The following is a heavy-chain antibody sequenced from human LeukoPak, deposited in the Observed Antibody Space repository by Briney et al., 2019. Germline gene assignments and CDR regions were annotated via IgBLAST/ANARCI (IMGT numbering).Heavy chain of an antibody. D-gene: IGHD6-19*01. J-gene: IGHJ4*02. Sequence: QPGGSLRLSCAASGLTFRNYGMHWVRQAPGKGLEWVAVIWYDGSNKYYVDSVKGRFTVSRDNAKNTLYLQMNSLRAEDTAVYYCARDHDSSGWYDPGEYWGQGTLVTVSS. V-gene: IGHV3-33*01. CDR1: GLTFRNYG. CDR3: ARDHDSSGWYDPGEY. CDR2: IWYDGSNK.